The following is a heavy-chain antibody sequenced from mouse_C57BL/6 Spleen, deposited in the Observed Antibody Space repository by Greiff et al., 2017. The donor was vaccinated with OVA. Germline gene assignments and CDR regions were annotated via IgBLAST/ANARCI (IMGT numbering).Heavy chain of an antibody. CDR2: IYPGSGST. Sequence: QVQLQQPGAELVKPGASVKMSCKASGYTFTSYWITWVKQRPGQGLEWIGDIYPGSGSTNYNEKFKGKATMTVDTSSSTAYMQLGSLTSEDSAVVYCARMEDCYWYFDVWGTGTTVTVSS. CDR1: GYTFTSYW. J-gene: IGHJ1*03. V-gene: IGHV1-55*01. CDR3: ARMEDCYWYFDV.